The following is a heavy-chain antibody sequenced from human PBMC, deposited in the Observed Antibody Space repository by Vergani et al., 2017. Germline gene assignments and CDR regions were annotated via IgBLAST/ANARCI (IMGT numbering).Heavy chain of an antibody. D-gene: IGHD3-16*02. CDR3: ARAALRLGELSLYGY. CDR1: GYTFTSYY. V-gene: IGHV1-46*01. CDR2: INPSGGST. Sequence: QVQLVQSGAEVKKPGASVKVSCKASGYTFTSYYMHWVRQAPGQGLEWMGIINPSGGSTSYAQKFQGRVTMTRDTSISTAYMELSRLRSDDTAVYYCARAALRLGELSLYGYWGQGTLVTVSS. J-gene: IGHJ4*02.